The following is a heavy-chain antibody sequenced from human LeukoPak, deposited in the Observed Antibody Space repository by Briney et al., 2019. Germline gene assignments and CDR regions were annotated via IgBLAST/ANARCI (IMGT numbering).Heavy chain of an antibody. V-gene: IGHV3-30*02. CDR3: AKDYYDSSGFVVQH. J-gene: IGHJ1*01. D-gene: IGHD3-22*01. Sequence: TGGSLRLSCAASGFTFSSYGMHWVRQAPGKGLEWVAFIRYDGSSKYYADSVRGRFTISRDNSKNTLYLQMNSLRAEDTAVYYCAKDYYDSSGFVVQHWGQGTLVTVSS. CDR1: GFTFSSYG. CDR2: IRYDGSSK.